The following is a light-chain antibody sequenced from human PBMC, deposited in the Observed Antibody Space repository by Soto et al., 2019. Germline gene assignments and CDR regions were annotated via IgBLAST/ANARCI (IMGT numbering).Light chain of an antibody. CDR2: TAS. Sequence: DIQLTQSPSSRSASVGDRVTITCRASQTISIYLNWYQQKPGKAPKLLIYTASTLQRGVPSRFSGSVSVTDFTLTISSLQPEDFATYYCQQSYSAPWTFGQGTKVEIK. J-gene: IGKJ1*01. CDR1: QTISIY. CDR3: QQSYSAPWT. V-gene: IGKV1-39*01.